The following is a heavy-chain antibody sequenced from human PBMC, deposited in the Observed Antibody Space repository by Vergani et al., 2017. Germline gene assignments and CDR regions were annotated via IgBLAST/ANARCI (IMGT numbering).Heavy chain of an antibody. V-gene: IGHV4-59*01. CDR2: IYYSGST. D-gene: IGHD1-20*01. CDR1: GGSISSYY. Sequence: QVQLQESGPGLVKPSETLSLTCTVSGGSISSYYWSWIRQPPGKGLEWIGYIYYSGSTNYNPSLKSRFTISVDTSKNPFSLKLSSVTAADTAVYYCARDGAGTGITGIWGQGTLVTVSS. CDR3: ARDGAGTGITGI. J-gene: IGHJ4*02.